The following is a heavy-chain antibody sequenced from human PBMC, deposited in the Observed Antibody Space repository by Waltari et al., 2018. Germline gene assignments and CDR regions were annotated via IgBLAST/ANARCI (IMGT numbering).Heavy chain of an antibody. Sequence: EVQLVESGGGLVQAGGSLRITRAALGSTFRSNWIAWVRQAPGRGLELVANINQDGGETYYVDSVRGRFTISRDNARNSLYLQMDSLRDEDTALYYCARDRGWNTLDYWGQGTLVTVSS. CDR2: INQDGGET. V-gene: IGHV3-7*04. CDR1: GSTFRSNW. CDR3: ARDRGWNTLDY. J-gene: IGHJ4*02. D-gene: IGHD6-19*01.